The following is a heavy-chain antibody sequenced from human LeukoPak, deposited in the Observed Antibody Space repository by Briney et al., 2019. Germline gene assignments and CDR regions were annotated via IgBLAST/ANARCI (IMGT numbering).Heavy chain of an antibody. CDR3: AKDREVSAARVYDY. D-gene: IGHD2-2*01. V-gene: IGHV3-23*01. Sequence: GGSLRLSCAASGFTFSNYVLIWVRQAPGRGLEWVSAITGSGGTTSYADSVKGRFTIPRDNSRNTLYLQMSSLRAEDAAVYYCAKDREVSAARVYDYWGQGTLVTVSS. CDR2: ITGSGGTT. CDR1: GFTFSNYV. J-gene: IGHJ4*02.